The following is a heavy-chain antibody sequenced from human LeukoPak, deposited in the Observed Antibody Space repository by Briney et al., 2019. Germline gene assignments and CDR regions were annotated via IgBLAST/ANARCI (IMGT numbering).Heavy chain of an antibody. CDR1: GFTFSSYA. CDR3: ATSYSSSWYEDY. CDR2: IKQDGSEK. D-gene: IGHD6-13*01. Sequence: GGSLRLSCAASGFTFSSYAMSWVRQAPGKGLEWVANIKQDGSEKYYVDSVKGRFTISRDNAKNSLYLQMNSLRAEDTAVYYCATSYSSSWYEDYWGQGTLVTVSS. J-gene: IGHJ4*02. V-gene: IGHV3-7*01.